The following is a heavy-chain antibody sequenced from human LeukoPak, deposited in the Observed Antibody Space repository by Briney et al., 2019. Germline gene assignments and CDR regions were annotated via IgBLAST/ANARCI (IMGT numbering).Heavy chain of an antibody. Sequence: GSLRLSCAASGFTFRSHGMHLGRQAPGKGLEWVAGISYDGSNKYYADSVKGRFTISRDNSKNTLYLQMNSLRAEDTAVYYCAKDRRNKAVAGIPGYWGQGTLVTVSS. V-gene: IGHV3-30*18. CDR3: AKDRRNKAVAGIPGY. CDR2: ISYDGSNK. D-gene: IGHD6-19*01. J-gene: IGHJ4*02. CDR1: GFTFRSHG.